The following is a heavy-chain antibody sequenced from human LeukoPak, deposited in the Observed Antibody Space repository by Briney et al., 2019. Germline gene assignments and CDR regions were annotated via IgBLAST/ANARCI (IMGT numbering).Heavy chain of an antibody. V-gene: IGHV3-23*01. D-gene: IGHD3-16*01. CDR3: AKGRYIMITFGGVTLDY. CDR1: GGSISSSN. CDR2: ISGSGGST. J-gene: IGHJ4*02. Sequence: QPSGTLSLTCAASGGSISSSNWWSWVRQPPGKGLEWVSAISGSGGSTYYADSVKGRFTISRDNSKNTLYLQMNSLRAEDTAVYYCAKGRYIMITFGGVTLDYWGQGTLVTVSS.